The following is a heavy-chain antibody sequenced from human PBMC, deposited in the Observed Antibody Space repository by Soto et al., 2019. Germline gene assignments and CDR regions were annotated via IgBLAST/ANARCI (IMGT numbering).Heavy chain of an antibody. CDR3: ARGTFSYYYDSSGYYQRPFDY. CDR1: GYSFTSYW. D-gene: IGHD3-22*01. J-gene: IGHJ4*02. CDR2: IDPSDSYT. Sequence: EVQLVQSGAEVKKPGESLRISCKGSGYSFTSYWISWVRQMPGKGLEWMGRIDPSDSYTNYSPSFQGHVTISADKSISTAYLQWSSLKASDTAMYYCARGTFSYYYDSSGYYQRPFDYWGQGTLVTVSS. V-gene: IGHV5-10-1*03.